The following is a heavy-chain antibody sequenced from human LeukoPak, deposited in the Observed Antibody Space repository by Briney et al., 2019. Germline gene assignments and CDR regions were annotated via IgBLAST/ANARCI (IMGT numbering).Heavy chain of an antibody. D-gene: IGHD6-13*01. CDR3: AKGKIAAVWYYYYGMDV. Sequence: GGSLRLSCAASGFTFSSYWMNWARQAPGKGLEWVASINHNGNVNYYVDSVKGRFTISRDNAKNSLYLQMSNLRAEDTAVYYCAKGKIAAVWYYYYGMDVWGQGTTVTVSS. CDR1: GFTFSSYW. J-gene: IGHJ6*02. CDR2: INHNGNVN. V-gene: IGHV3-7*03.